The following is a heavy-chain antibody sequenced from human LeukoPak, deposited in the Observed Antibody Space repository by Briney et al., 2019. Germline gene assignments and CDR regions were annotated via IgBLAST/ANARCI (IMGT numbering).Heavy chain of an antibody. Sequence: ETLSLTCAVYGGSFSGYYWSWVRQAPGKGLEWVSDISGSGISTYYADSVKGRFTISRDNSKNTLYLQMNSLRAEDTAVYYCAKDQWSFSYFDYWGQGTLVTVSS. V-gene: IGHV3-23*01. J-gene: IGHJ4*02. CDR3: AKDQWSFSYFDY. CDR1: GGSFSGYY. CDR2: ISGSGIST. D-gene: IGHD1-26*01.